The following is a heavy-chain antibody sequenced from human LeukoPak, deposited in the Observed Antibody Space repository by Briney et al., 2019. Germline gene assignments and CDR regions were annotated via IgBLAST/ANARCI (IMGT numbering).Heavy chain of an antibody. V-gene: IGHV4-4*07. CDR1: GGSISSYY. Sequence: SETLSLTCTVSGGSISSYYWSWIRQPAGKGLEWIGRIYTSGSTNYNPSLKSRVTISVDTSKNQFSLKLSSVTAADTAVYYCAREDYDYVWGTNYFDHWGQGTLVTVSS. J-gene: IGHJ4*02. D-gene: IGHD3-16*01. CDR3: AREDYDYVWGTNYFDH. CDR2: IYTSGST.